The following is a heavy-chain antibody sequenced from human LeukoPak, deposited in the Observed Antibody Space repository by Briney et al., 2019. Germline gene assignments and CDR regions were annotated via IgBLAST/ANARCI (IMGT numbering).Heavy chain of an antibody. J-gene: IGHJ5*02. Sequence: TSETLSLTCAVSGYSISSGYYWGWIRQPPGKGLEWIGSIYHSGSTYYNPSLKSRVTISVDTSKNQFSLKLSSVTAADTAVYYCAGPYCSSTSCSKSRGFDPWGQGTLVTVSS. CDR3: AGPYCSSTSCSKSRGFDP. D-gene: IGHD2-2*01. CDR1: GYSISSGYY. CDR2: IYHSGST. V-gene: IGHV4-38-2*01.